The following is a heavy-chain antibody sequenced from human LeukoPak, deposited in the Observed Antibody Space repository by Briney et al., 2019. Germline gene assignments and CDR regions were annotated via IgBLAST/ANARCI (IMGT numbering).Heavy chain of an antibody. V-gene: IGHV6-1*01. CDR1: GDSVSSNSDP. CDR2: TYYKSKWYN. CDR3: ARDSLLWFGELLSVFDY. D-gene: IGHD3-10*01. Sequence: SQTLTLTCAISGDSVSSNSDPWNWIRQSPSRGLEWLGRTYYKSKWYNDYEVSVKSLITINPDTSKNQFSLQLNPVTPEDTAVYYCARDSLLWFGELLSVFDYWGQGTLVTVSS. J-gene: IGHJ4*02.